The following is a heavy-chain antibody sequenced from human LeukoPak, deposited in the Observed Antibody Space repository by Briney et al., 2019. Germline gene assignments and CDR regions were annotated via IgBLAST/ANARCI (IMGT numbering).Heavy chain of an antibody. Sequence: SETLSLTCTVSGGSTSSYYWSWIRQPPGKGLEWIGYIYYSGSTNYNPSLKSRVTISVDTSKNQFSLKLSSVTAADTAVYYCASSGIVGAFDYWGQGTLVTVSS. J-gene: IGHJ4*02. D-gene: IGHD1-26*01. CDR2: IYYSGST. CDR1: GGSTSSYY. CDR3: ASSGIVGAFDY. V-gene: IGHV4-59*08.